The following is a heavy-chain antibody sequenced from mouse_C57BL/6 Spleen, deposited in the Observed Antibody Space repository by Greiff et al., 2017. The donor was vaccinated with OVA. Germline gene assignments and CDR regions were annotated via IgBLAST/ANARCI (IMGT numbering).Heavy chain of an antibody. CDR1: GYTFTDYE. CDR3: TRRDDYDDYFDY. V-gene: IGHV1-15*01. Sequence: QVQLQQSGAELVRPGASVTLSCKASGYTFTDYEMHWVKQTPVHGLEWIGAIYPETGGTAYNQKFKGKAILTADKSSSTAYMELRSLTSEDSAVYYCTRRDDYDDYFDYWGQGTTLTVSS. CDR2: IYPETGGT. D-gene: IGHD2-4*01. J-gene: IGHJ2*01.